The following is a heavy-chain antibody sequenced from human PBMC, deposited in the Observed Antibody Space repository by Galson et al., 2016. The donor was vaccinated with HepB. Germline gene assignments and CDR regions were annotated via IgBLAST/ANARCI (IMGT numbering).Heavy chain of an antibody. CDR3: AKIGAGSGRYFSPKYFQQ. J-gene: IGHJ1*01. CDR1: GFTFSSYS. Sequence: SLRLSCAASGFTFSSYSGTWVRQAPGKGLEWISGISGSGSSTFYADSVKGRFTISRNNSKNTLYLQTNSLRAEDTAVYFCAKIGAGSGRYFSPKYFQQWGQGTLVTVSS. D-gene: IGHD3-10*01. V-gene: IGHV3-23*01. CDR2: ISGSGSST.